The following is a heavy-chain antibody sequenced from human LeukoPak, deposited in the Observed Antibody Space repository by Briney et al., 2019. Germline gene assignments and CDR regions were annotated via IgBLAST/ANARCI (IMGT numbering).Heavy chain of an antibody. CDR2: INQDGSER. J-gene: IGHJ4*02. D-gene: IGHD2-15*01. CDR1: LFTFSTYW. V-gene: IGHV3-7*01. CDR3: ARVVAARSFYFDY. Sequence: PGGSLRLSCAASLFTFSTYWMSWVRQAPGKGLEWVANINQDGSERYLVDSVKGRFTISRDNAKNSLYLQMNSLRAEDTAVYYCARVVAARSFYFDYWGQGTLVTVST.